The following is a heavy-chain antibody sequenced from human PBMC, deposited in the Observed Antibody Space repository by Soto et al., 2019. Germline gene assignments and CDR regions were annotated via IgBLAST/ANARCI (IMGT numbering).Heavy chain of an antibody. J-gene: IGHJ5*02. CDR2: ISYDGSNK. D-gene: IGHD1-1*01. CDR3: AKSAPTTGFDP. V-gene: IGHV3-30*18. CDR1: GFTFSSYG. Sequence: QVQLVKSGGGVVQPGRSLRLSCAASGFTFSSYGMHWVRQAPGKGLEWVAVISYDGSNKYYADSVKGRFTISRDNSKNTLYLQMNSLRAEDTAVYYCAKSAPTTGFDPWGQGTLVTVSS.